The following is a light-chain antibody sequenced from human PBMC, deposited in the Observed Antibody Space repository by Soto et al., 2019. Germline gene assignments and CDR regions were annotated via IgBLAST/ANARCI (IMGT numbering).Light chain of an antibody. CDR3: QHYDGSPT. CDR2: GAS. V-gene: IGKV3-20*01. J-gene: IGKJ2*01. CDR1: QAVNSNY. Sequence: EIVLTQSPGTLSLAPGDRATLSCMASQAVNSNYLAWYQQKPGRAPTVLIYGASFRATGIPDRFSGSGTGRDFTLTISRLEPEDFALYHCQHYDGSPTFGRGTKLEI.